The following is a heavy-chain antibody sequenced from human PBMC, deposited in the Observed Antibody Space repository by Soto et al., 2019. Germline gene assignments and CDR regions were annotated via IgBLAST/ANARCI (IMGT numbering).Heavy chain of an antibody. V-gene: IGHV3-23*01. CDR3: AKRITGTGFDY. J-gene: IGHJ4*02. CDR1: GFTFSSYA. Sequence: GGSLRLSCAASGFTFSSYAMSWVRQAPGKGLEWLSAVSVSGASRYYADSVKGRFTISRDNSKNTLYLQMNSLRAEDTAVYYCAKRITGTGFDYWGQGTLVTVSS. CDR2: VSVSGASR. D-gene: IGHD1-7*01.